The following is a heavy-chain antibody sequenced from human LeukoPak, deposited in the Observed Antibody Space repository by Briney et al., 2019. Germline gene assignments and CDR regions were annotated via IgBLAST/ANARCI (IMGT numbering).Heavy chain of an antibody. Sequence: GGSLRLSCAASGFTFSSYAMSGVRQAPGKGLEWVSAISGSGGSTYYADSVKGRFTISSDNSKNTLYLEMNSLRAEDTAVYYCAKASFADFWSGYYAYYFDNWGQGTLVTVSS. V-gene: IGHV3-23*01. CDR1: GFTFSSYA. CDR2: ISGSGGST. CDR3: AKASFADFWSGYYAYYFDN. D-gene: IGHD3-3*01. J-gene: IGHJ4*02.